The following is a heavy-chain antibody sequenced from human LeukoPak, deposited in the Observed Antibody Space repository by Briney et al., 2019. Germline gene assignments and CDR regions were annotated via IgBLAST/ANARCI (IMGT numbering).Heavy chain of an antibody. CDR2: ISGSVGTT. V-gene: IGHV3-23*01. CDR1: GFTFSDYA. CDR3: AKGTLYSSSSGGDS. D-gene: IGHD6-6*01. Sequence: GGSLRLSCAASGFTFSDYAMTWVRQAPGKGLEWVSRISGSVGTTHYAGSVKGRFTISRDNSKNTLYLQMNSLRAEDTAVYYCAKGTLYSSSSGGDSWGQGALVTVSS. J-gene: IGHJ5*01.